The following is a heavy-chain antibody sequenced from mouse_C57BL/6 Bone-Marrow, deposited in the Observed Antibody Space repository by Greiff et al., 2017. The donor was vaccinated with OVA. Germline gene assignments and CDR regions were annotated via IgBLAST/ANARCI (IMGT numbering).Heavy chain of an antibody. Sequence: QVQLQQSGAELVRPGTSVKVSCKASGYAFTNYLIEWVKQRPGQGLEWIGVINSGSGGTNYNEKFKGKATLTADKSSSTAYMQLSSLTSEDSAVYCCARSGQLRLLFAYWGQGTLVTVSA. CDR3: ARSGQLRLLFAY. D-gene: IGHD3-2*02. CDR2: INSGSGGT. V-gene: IGHV1-54*01. CDR1: GYAFTNYL. J-gene: IGHJ3*01.